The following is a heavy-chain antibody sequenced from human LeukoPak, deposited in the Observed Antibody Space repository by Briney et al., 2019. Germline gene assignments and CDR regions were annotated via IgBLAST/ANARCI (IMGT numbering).Heavy chain of an antibody. D-gene: IGHD1-20*01. CDR3: ASIIGTMFDS. CDR1: GFTFKNYE. J-gene: IGHJ4*02. CDR2: ISTSATTI. Sequence: PGGSLRLSCVASGFTFKNYEMSWVRQAPGKGLEWVSYISTSATTIYYADSVKGRFTISRDNAKNSLYLQMNSLRAEDTAVYYCASIIGTMFDSWGQGALVTVSS. V-gene: IGHV3-48*03.